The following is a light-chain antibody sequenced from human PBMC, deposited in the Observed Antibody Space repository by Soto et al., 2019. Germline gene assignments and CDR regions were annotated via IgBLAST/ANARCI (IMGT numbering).Light chain of an antibody. CDR1: QGVSGNH. J-gene: IGKJ1*01. CDR3: HQYGNSPWT. V-gene: IGKV3-20*01. CDR2: VAS. Sequence: IVLTQSPGTLSLSPGERATLSCRANQGVSGNHVAWYQQKPGQSPRPLIYVASTRATGIPDRFSGSASGTDFTLTITRLEPEDSAVYYCHQYGNSPWTFGQGTTVEIK.